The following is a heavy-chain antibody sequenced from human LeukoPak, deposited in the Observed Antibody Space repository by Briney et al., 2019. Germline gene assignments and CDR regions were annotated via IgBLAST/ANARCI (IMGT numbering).Heavy chain of an antibody. CDR1: GYTFTGYY. V-gene: IGHV1-2*02. CDR3: ARVGSGWYLEYFQH. CDR2: INPNSGGT. Sequence: ASVKVSCKASGYTFTGYYMHWVRQAPGQGLEWMGWINPNSGGTNYARKFQGRVTMTRDTSISTAYMELRRLRSDDTAVYYCARVGSGWYLEYFQHWGQGTLVTVSS. J-gene: IGHJ1*01. D-gene: IGHD6-19*01.